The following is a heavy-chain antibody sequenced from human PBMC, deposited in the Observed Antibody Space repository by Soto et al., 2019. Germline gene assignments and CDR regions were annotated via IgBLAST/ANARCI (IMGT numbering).Heavy chain of an antibody. J-gene: IGHJ4*02. CDR1: GFTFSSYA. CDR3: VKDRNVLRFLEWSIADY. CDR2: ISSNGGST. V-gene: IGHV3-64D*06. D-gene: IGHD3-3*01. Sequence: GGSLRLSCSASGFTFSSYAMHWVRQAPGKGLEYVSAISSNGGSTYYADSVKGRFTISRDNSKNTLYLQMSSLRAEDTAVYYCVKDRNVLRFLEWSIADYWGQGTLVTVYS.